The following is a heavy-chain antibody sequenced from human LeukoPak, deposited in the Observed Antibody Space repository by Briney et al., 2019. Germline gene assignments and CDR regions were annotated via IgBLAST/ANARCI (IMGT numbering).Heavy chain of an antibody. Sequence: SSETLSLTCTVSGASITNYYWSWIRQPAGKGLEWIGRFYASGSTNYNPSLKSRVTMSVDASKNQFSLRLSSVTAADTAVYYCAREGSSGWYDYWGQGTLVTVSS. CDR2: FYASGST. CDR1: GASITNYY. V-gene: IGHV4-4*07. D-gene: IGHD6-19*01. CDR3: AREGSSGWYDY. J-gene: IGHJ4*02.